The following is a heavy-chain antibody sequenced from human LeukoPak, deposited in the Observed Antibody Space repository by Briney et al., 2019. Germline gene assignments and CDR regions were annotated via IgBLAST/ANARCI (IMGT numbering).Heavy chain of an antibody. D-gene: IGHD3-22*01. Sequence: PSETLSLTCTVSGGSISSYYWSWIRQPPGKGLEWIGYIYYSGSTNYNPSLKSRVTISVDTSKNQFSLKLSSVTAADTAVYYCARGYDHYYDSSGYYDYWGQGTPVTVSS. J-gene: IGHJ4*02. V-gene: IGHV4-59*08. CDR3: ARGYDHYYDSSGYYDY. CDR2: IYYSGST. CDR1: GGSISSYY.